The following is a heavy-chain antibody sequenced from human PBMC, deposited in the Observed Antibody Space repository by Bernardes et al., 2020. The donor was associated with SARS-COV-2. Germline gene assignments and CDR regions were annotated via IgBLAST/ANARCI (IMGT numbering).Heavy chain of an antibody. V-gene: IGHV3-74*01. Sequence: GGYLSLSCAASGFTFSRYWMHWVRQAPGKGLVWVSRINSDGSSTSYADSVKGRFTISRDNAKNTLYLQMNSLRAEDTAVYYCAVATNYYYGMDVWGQGTTVTVSS. CDR3: AVATNYYYGMDV. D-gene: IGHD5-12*01. J-gene: IGHJ6*02. CDR2: INSDGSST. CDR1: GFTFSRYW.